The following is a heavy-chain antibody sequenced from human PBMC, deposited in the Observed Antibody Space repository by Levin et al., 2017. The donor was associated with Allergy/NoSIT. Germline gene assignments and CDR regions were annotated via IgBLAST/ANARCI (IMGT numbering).Heavy chain of an antibody. CDR1: GFTFRTYW. D-gene: IGHD3-22*01. CDR3: ARDRDSGYSGGDALDI. V-gene: IGHV3-7*01. J-gene: IGHJ3*02. Sequence: GESLKISCAASGFTFRTYWMSWVRQAPGKGLEWVANIKEDGSESYYVASVTGRFTMSRDNAKNSLYLQMNSLRVEDTAAYYCARDRDSGYSGGDALDIWGQGKMVTVSS. CDR2: IKEDGSES.